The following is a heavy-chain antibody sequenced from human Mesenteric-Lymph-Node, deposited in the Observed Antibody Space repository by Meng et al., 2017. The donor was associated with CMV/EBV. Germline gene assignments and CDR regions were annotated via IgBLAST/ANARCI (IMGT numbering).Heavy chain of an antibody. Sequence: GGSLRLSCAASGFTFSSYAMHWVRQAPGKGLEWVAVISYDGSNKYYADSLKGRITISRDNAKNSLYLQMNNLKAEDTAVYYCAKWAMIGFDYWGQGTLVTVSS. CDR2: ISYDGSNK. V-gene: IGHV3-30*04. J-gene: IGHJ4*02. D-gene: IGHD3-22*01. CDR3: AKWAMIGFDY. CDR1: GFTFSSYA.